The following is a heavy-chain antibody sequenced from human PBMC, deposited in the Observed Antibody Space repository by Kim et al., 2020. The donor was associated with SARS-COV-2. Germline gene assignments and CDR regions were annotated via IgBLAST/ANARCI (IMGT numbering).Heavy chain of an antibody. CDR3: TRERADSGYDSSPVNDY. J-gene: IGHJ4*02. D-gene: IGHD5-12*01. Sequence: GGSLRLSCTASGFTFGDYAMSWFRQAPGKGLEWVGFIRSKAYGGTTEYAASVKGRFTISRDDSKSIAYLQMNSLKTEDTAVYYCTRERADSGYDSSPVNDYWGQGTLVTVSS. V-gene: IGHV3-49*03. CDR2: IRSKAYGGTT. CDR1: GFTFGDYA.